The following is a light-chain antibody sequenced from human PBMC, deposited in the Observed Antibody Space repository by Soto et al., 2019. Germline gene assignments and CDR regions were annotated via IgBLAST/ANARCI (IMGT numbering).Light chain of an antibody. CDR1: QSVKTF. CDR2: DAS. CDR3: QQRSNWPPIT. Sequence: DIVLTQSPAPLSLSPGERATLSCKSSQSVKTFLVWYQQRPGQAPRLLIYDASHRAAGIPARFSGSGFGTDFTLTISSLEPEDAAVYYCQQRSNWPPITFGQGTRLEIK. J-gene: IGKJ5*01. V-gene: IGKV3-11*01.